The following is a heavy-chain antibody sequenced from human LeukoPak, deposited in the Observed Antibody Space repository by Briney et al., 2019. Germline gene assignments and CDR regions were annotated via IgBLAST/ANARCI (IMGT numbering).Heavy chain of an antibody. CDR1: GGSIDTGGYY. V-gene: IGHV4-31*03. CDR3: ARSPTVTTSAFDI. D-gene: IGHD4-17*01. J-gene: IGHJ3*02. Sequence: SETLSLTCIVSGGSIDTGGYYWTWIRHHPGKGLEWIGYIYYTGSTYYNPSPKSRVTISLDTSKNQFSLKLTSVTAADTAVYYCARSPTVTTSAFDIWGQGTMVTVSS. CDR2: IYYTGST.